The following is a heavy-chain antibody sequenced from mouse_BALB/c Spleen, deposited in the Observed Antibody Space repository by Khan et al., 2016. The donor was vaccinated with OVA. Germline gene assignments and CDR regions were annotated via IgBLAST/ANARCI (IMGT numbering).Heavy chain of an antibody. D-gene: IGHD2-1*01. J-gene: IGHJ4*01. Sequence: EVELVESGGGLVQPGGSLRLSCAIFGFTFTDYYMSWVRQPPGKALEWLGFIRNKANGYTTEYSASVKGRFTISSDNSQSILYLQMNTLRAEDSATYYCARDTLYYDAMDYWGQGTSVTVSS. V-gene: IGHV7-3*02. CDR2: IRNKANGYTT. CDR3: ARDTLYYDAMDY. CDR1: GFTFTDYY.